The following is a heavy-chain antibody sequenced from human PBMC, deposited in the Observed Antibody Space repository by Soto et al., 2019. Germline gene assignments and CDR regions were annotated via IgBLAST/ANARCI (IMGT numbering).Heavy chain of an antibody. CDR2: IYYSGVT. Sequence: QVQLQESGPGLVKPSQTLSLTCTVSGDSITSGGYYWTWIRQHPGKGLEWIGYIYYSGVTYYNPSVKSRVSISVDTSKNQFSLKLSSVTAADTAVYYCARDLRGGVSGRFDPWGQGTLVTVSS. CDR1: GDSITSGGYY. D-gene: IGHD2-8*02. CDR3: ARDLRGGVSGRFDP. J-gene: IGHJ5*02. V-gene: IGHV4-31*03.